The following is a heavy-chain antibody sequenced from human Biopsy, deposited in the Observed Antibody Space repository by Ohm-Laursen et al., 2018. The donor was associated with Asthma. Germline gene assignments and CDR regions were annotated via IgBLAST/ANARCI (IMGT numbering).Heavy chain of an antibody. D-gene: IGHD2-8*01. Sequence: TLSLTCAYRGSFRGYVWTWIRQPPGKGLEWIGGIPQGGATTFNPSLKSRVTISIDPSKSQLSLRLTSMTAADTAVYYCASGPQWSGLDVWGQGTTVTVSS. CDR3: ASGPQWSGLDV. CDR2: IPQGGAT. V-gene: IGHV4-34*01. CDR1: RGSFRGYV. J-gene: IGHJ6*02.